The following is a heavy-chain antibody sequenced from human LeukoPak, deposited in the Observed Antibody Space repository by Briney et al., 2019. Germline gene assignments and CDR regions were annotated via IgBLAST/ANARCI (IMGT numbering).Heavy chain of an antibody. Sequence: GGSLRLSCAASGFTFSSYSMNWVRQAPGKGLEWVSYISSSSSTIYYADSVKGRFTISRDNSKNTLNLQMNSLRAEDTAVYFCARNAVIAVAAYYYNYMDVWGKGTTVTVSS. D-gene: IGHD6-19*01. CDR3: ARNAVIAVAAYYYNYMDV. J-gene: IGHJ6*03. CDR1: GFTFSSYS. CDR2: ISSSSSTI. V-gene: IGHV3-48*01.